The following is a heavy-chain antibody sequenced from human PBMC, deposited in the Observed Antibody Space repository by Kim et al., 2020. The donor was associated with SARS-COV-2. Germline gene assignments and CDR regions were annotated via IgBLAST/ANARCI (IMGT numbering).Heavy chain of an antibody. V-gene: IGHV3-15*01. Sequence: GGSLRLSCAASGFTFSNAWMSWVRQAPGKGLEWVGRIKSKTDGGTTDYAAPVKGRFTISRDDSKNTLYLQMNSLKTEDTAVYYCTTSQTIGYCSSTSCYMKGIFDYWGQGTLVTVSS. CDR2: IKSKTDGGTT. J-gene: IGHJ4*02. CDR1: GFTFSNAW. D-gene: IGHD2-2*02. CDR3: TTSQTIGYCSSTSCYMKGIFDY.